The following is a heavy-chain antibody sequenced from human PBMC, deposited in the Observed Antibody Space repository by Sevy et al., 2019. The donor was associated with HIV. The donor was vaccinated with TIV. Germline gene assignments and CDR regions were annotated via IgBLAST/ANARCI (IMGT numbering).Heavy chain of an antibody. V-gene: IGHV3-30*18. CDR2: ISYDGRNK. CDR1: GIIFTTSG. J-gene: IGHJ6*02. Sequence: GGSLRLSCAVSGIIFTTSGMHWVRQAPGKGLEWAAVISYDGRNKFYGDSVKGRFTISRDNSKNILYLQMNSLRVEDTAVYYCAKDFTGYNGMDVWGQGTMVTVSS. CDR3: AKDFTGYNGMDV. D-gene: IGHD3-9*01.